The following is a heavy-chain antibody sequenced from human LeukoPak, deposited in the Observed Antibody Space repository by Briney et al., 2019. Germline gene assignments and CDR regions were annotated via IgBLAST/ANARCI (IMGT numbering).Heavy chain of an antibody. CDR1: GFTFSSYE. J-gene: IGHJ4*02. V-gene: IGHV3-48*03. CDR3: ASNSGSAGPLYFEY. CDR2: ISSSGSTI. Sequence: GGSLRLSCAASGFTFSSYEMNWVRQAPGKGLEWVSYISSSGSTIYYADSVKGRFTISRDNAKSSLYLQMNSLRAEDTAVYYCASNSGSAGPLYFEYWGQGALVTVSS. D-gene: IGHD1-26*01.